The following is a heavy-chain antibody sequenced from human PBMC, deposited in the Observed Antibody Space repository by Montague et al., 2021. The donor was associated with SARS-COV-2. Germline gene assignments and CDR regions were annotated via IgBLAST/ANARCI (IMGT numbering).Heavy chain of an antibody. V-gene: IGHV4-34*01. D-gene: IGHD6-6*01. J-gene: IGHJ2*01. CDR2: INHSGTA. CDR1: GGSFSVYY. Sequence: SEILSLTCAVYGGSFSVYYWSWLRQSPRSGLEWIAEINHSGTANYNPSLKSRVSISVDTSKNQFTLKLTSVTAADTAMYYCAKGRRIAARPSEGYFDLWGRGTLVTVSS. CDR3: AKGRRIAARPSEGYFDL.